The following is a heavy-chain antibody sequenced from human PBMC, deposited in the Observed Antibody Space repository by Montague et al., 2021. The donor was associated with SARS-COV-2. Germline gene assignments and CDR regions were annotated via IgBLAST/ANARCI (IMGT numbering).Heavy chain of an antibody. CDR3: VRDGGDDKYDWWFDL. D-gene: IGHD2-21*02. CDR1: GFTFPRYC. V-gene: IGHV3-74*01. J-gene: IGHJ2*01. CDR2: ICDGVRRI. Sequence: SLRLSCAASGFTFPRYCMHWVRQSPGQGLEWVARICDGVRRISYADSVRDRFTVSRDNAKNTLSLLMNNLSGEDTAVYYCVRDGGDDKYDWWFDLWGRGTHVSVSS.